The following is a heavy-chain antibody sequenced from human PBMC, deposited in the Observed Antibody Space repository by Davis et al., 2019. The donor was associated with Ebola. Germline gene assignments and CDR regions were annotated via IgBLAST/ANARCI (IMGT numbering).Heavy chain of an antibody. CDR1: GYSFKNYA. Sequence: ASVKVSCKASGYSFKNYAISWVRQAPGQGLEWMGWISAYNGNTNYAQKVQGRVTMTTDTSTGTAYLDLRGLRSDDTAVYFCARTSIVGTTTTASDIWGKGTLVTVSS. CDR2: ISAYNGNT. J-gene: IGHJ3*02. D-gene: IGHD1-26*01. V-gene: IGHV1-18*01. CDR3: ARTSIVGTTTTASDI.